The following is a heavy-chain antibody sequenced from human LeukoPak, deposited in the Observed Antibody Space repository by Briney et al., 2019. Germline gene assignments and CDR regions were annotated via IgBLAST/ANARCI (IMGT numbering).Heavy chain of an antibody. J-gene: IGHJ5*02. CDR2: INPNSGGT. V-gene: IGHV1-2*02. CDR1: GYTFTGYY. D-gene: IGHD6-6*01. Sequence: ASVKVSCKASGYTFTGYYMHWVRQAPGQGLEWMGWINPNSGGTNYAQKFQGRVIMTRDTSISTAYMELSRLRSDDTAVHYCARDAGSEQLVSNWFDPWGQGTLVTVSS. CDR3: ARDAGSEQLVSNWFDP.